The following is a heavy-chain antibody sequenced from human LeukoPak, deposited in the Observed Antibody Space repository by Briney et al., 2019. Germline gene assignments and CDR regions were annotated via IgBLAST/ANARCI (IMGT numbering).Heavy chain of an antibody. CDR1: GFTFSSYA. V-gene: IGHV3-30*01. Sequence: GGSLRLSCAASGFTFSSYAMHWVRQAPGKGLEWVAVISYDGSNKYYADSVKGRFTISRDNSKNTLYLQMNSLRAEDTAVYYCARGKNGRLSYSFDYWGQGPLVPVSS. CDR3: ARGKNGRLSYSFDY. D-gene: IGHD4-17*01. J-gene: IGHJ4*02. CDR2: ISYDGSNK.